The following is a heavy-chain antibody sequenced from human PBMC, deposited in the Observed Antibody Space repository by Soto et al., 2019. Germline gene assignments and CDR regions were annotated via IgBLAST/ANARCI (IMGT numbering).Heavy chain of an antibody. CDR3: VKDGSSGWPYYYGMDV. CDR1: GFTFSNFG. J-gene: IGHJ6*02. D-gene: IGHD6-19*01. Sequence: GGSLRLSCEASGFTFSNFGMNWVRQAPGKGLEWVARVWYDGSSKYYVDSVKGRFTISRDNSKNTLYLQMSSLRAEDTAVYYCVKDGSSGWPYYYGMDVWGQGTTVTVS. V-gene: IGHV3-30*02. CDR2: VWYDGSSK.